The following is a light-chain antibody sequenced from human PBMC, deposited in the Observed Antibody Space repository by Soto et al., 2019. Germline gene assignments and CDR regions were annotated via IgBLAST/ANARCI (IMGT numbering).Light chain of an antibody. Sequence: EIVMTQSPATLSVSPGERATLSCRASQSVSSNLAWYQQKPGQAPRLLIYGASTRTTGIPARLNGSGSGTKVTLTISSLQSEDFAVYYYQQYNNWPPLTFGGGNKVEIK. V-gene: IGKV3-15*01. CDR2: GAS. CDR1: QSVSSN. CDR3: QQYNNWPPLT. J-gene: IGKJ4*01.